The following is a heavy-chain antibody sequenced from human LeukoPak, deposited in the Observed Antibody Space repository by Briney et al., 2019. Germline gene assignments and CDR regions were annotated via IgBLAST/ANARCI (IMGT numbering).Heavy chain of an antibody. Sequence: GGSLRLSCAASGFTFSSHGMHWVRQAPGKGLEWVAVTSYDGSTKYYADSAKGRFNISRDNSKNTLYLQMNSLRVDDTAVYYCAKDATLFGDQYFDYWGQGTLVTVSS. J-gene: IGHJ4*02. CDR3: AKDATLFGDQYFDY. CDR2: TSYDGSTK. V-gene: IGHV3-30*18. CDR1: GFTFSSHG. D-gene: IGHD3-10*01.